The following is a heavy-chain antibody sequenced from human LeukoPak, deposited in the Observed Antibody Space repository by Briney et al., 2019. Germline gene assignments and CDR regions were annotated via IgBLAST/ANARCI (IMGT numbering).Heavy chain of an antibody. CDR2: IYYSGST. Sequence: SETLSLTCTGSGGSISSYYWSWIRQPPGKGLGWIGYIYYSGSTNYNPSLKSRVTISVDTSKNQFSLTLSSVTAADTAVYYSERDSCGVDCSFDYWGQGTVVTVSS. CDR1: GGSISSYY. J-gene: IGHJ4*02. V-gene: IGHV4-59*01. D-gene: IGHD2-21*01. CDR3: ERDSCGVDCSFDY.